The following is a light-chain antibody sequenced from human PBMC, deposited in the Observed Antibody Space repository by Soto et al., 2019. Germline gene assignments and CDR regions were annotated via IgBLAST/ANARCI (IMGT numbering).Light chain of an antibody. J-gene: IGKJ1*01. CDR3: QQYNSYSQT. Sequence: IPMTQSPSTLSASVGDRVTITCRASQSISSWLAWYQQKPGKAPKLLIYDASSLESGVPSRFSGSGSGTEFTLTISSLKPDDFATYYCQQYNSYSQTFGQGTKVDIK. CDR2: DAS. CDR1: QSISSW. V-gene: IGKV1-5*01.